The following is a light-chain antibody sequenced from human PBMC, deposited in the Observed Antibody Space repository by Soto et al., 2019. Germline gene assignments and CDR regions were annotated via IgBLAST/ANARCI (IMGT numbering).Light chain of an antibody. J-gene: IGLJ1*01. Sequence: QSVLTQPDSVSGSPGQSITISCNGTSSDVGLYDYVSWYQQHPGKAPQLMIYAVSNRPSGVSNRFSASKSGNTASLFISGLQAEDEADYYCSSYTSDTSYEFGYGTKVTV. CDR1: SSDVGLYDY. CDR2: AVS. CDR3: SSYTSDTSYE. V-gene: IGLV2-14*01.